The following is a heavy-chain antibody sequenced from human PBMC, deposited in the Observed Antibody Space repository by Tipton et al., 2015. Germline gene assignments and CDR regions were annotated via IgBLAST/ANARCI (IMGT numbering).Heavy chain of an antibody. V-gene: IGHV4-59*01. J-gene: IGHJ4*02. CDR3: ARARGRHGGLFDS. CDR2: KYSSGST. CDR1: GGSISSYY. D-gene: IGHD4-23*01. Sequence: LRLSCTVSGGSISSYYWSWIRQPPGKGLEWIGYKYSSGSTNYNSSLKSRLTLSEDTSKRQFSLKLTSVTAADTAVYYCARARGRHGGLFDSWGQGILVTVSS.